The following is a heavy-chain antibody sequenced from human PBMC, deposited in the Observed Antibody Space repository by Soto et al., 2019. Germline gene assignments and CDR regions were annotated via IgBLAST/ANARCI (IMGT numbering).Heavy chain of an antibody. D-gene: IGHD5-18*01. Sequence: SVKVSCKASGGTFSSYAISWVRQAPGQGLEWMGGIIPIFGTANYAQKFQGRVTITADESTSTAYMELSSLRAEDTAVYYCATHSIQLWTSDYWGQGTLVTVSS. V-gene: IGHV1-69*13. CDR2: IIPIFGTA. CDR1: GGTFSSYA. J-gene: IGHJ4*02. CDR3: ATHSIQLWTSDY.